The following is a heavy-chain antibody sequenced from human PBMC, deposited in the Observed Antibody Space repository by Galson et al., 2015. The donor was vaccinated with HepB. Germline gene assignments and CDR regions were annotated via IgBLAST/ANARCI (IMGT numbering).Heavy chain of an antibody. J-gene: IGHJ4*02. CDR2: IYPKSGGT. CDR3: ARVDDFWSGYGDY. CDR1: GYIFTGYN. Sequence: SVKVSCKASGYIFTGYNMHWVRQAPGQGLEWMGRIYPKSGGTNYAQKFQGRVTMTRDTSMSTAYMELRRLRSDDTAVYYCARVDDFWSGYGDYWGQGTLVTVSS. D-gene: IGHD3-3*01. V-gene: IGHV1-2*06.